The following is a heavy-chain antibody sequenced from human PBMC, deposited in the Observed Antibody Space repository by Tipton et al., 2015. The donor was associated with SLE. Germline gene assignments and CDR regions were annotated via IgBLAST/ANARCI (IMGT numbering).Heavy chain of an antibody. CDR2: IYHSGST. D-gene: IGHD1-26*01. J-gene: IGHJ4*02. CDR1: GGSISSGGYA. CDR3: ARGWELGHFDY. V-gene: IGHV4-30-2*01. Sequence: TLSLTCAVSGGSISSGGYAWSWLRQPPGKGLEWIGYIYHSGSTYYNPSLKSRVTISVDRSKNQFSLKLSSVTAADTAVYYCARGWELGHFDYWGQGTLVTVSS.